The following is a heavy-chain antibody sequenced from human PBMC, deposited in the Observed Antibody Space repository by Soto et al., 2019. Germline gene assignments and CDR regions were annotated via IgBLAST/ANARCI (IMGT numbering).Heavy chain of an antibody. J-gene: IGHJ4*02. V-gene: IGHV3-74*01. Sequence: GGSLRLSCAASGFTFSSYWMHWVRQAPGKGLAWVSRINRDGSSTGYADSVKGRFTISRDNARNTLYLQMNNLRAEDTAVYYCAREYPGPAADYWGQGTLVTVSS. CDR2: INRDGSST. CDR1: GFTFSSYW. CDR3: AREYPGPAADY. D-gene: IGHD6-13*01.